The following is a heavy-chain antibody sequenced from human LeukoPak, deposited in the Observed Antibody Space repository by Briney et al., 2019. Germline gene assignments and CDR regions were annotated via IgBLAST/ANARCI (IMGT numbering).Heavy chain of an antibody. V-gene: IGHV3-73*01. Sequence: PGGSLRLSCAASGFTFSGSAMHWVRQASGKGLEWVGRIRSKANSYGTAYAASVKGRFTISRDDSKNTAYLQMNSLKTEDTAVYYCTRDRRGGSSNQPTLDYYYYYMDVWGKGTTVTVSS. D-gene: IGHD2/OR15-2a*01. CDR2: IRSKANSYGT. CDR3: TRDRRGGSSNQPTLDYYYYYMDV. J-gene: IGHJ6*03. CDR1: GFTFSGSA.